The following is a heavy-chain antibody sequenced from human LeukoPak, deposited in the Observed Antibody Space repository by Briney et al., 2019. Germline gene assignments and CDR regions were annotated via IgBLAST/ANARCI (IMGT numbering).Heavy chain of an antibody. CDR3: AREYYYGVDV. CDR1: GDSISNYY. V-gene: IGHV4-59*08. CDR2: IYYSGRT. Sequence: SETLSLTCTVSGDSISNYYWSWIRQSPGKGPEWIGYIYYSGRTNYNPSLKSRVTISLDTSKSQFSLKLTSVTAADTAVYYCAREYYYGVDVWGQGTTVTVSS. J-gene: IGHJ6*02.